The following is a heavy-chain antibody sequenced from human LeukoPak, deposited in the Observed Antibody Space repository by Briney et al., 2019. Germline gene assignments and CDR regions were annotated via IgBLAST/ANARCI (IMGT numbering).Heavy chain of an antibody. Sequence: GGSLRLSCVASGFTFSSRDWMTWVRQAPGKGLEWVANIKQDGSEKNYVDSVKGRFTISRDNSKNTLYLQMGSLRAEDMAVYYCASYSSSSPGGDYWGQGTLVTVSS. J-gene: IGHJ4*02. CDR1: GFTFSSRDW. D-gene: IGHD6-6*01. CDR2: IKQDGSEK. V-gene: IGHV3-7*01. CDR3: ASYSSSSPGGDY.